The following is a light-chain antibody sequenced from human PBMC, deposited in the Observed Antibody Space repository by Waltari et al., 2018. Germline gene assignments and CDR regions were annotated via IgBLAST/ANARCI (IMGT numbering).Light chain of an antibody. V-gene: IGLV1-40*01. CDR1: RSNIGAGYD. CDR2: GNT. J-gene: IGLJ1*01. CDR3: QSYDGSLSGSKV. Sequence: QSVLTQPPSVSGAPGQRVTMSCTGSRSNIGAGYDVHWYQPLPGTAPKLLIHGNTNRPSGVPDRFSGSKSGTSASLAITGLQAEDEADYYCQSYDGSLSGSKVFGTGTKVTVL.